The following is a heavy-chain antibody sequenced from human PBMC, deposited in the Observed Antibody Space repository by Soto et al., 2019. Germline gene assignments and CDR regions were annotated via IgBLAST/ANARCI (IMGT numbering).Heavy chain of an antibody. D-gene: IGHD2-2*01. V-gene: IGHV3-73*01. CDR2: IRGKRNNYAA. J-gene: IGHJ4*02. Sequence: PGGSLRLSCAASGFTFSDSTIHWVRQASGKGLEWLGRIRGKRNNYAAAFGASVKGRITFSRDDSQNTAYLQINGLKTEDTAVYYCAKDRWHQLLGFDYWGQGTLVTVSS. CDR3: AKDRWHQLLGFDY. CDR1: GFTFSDST.